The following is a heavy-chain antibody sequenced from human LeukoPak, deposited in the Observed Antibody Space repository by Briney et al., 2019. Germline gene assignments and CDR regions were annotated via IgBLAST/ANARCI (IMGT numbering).Heavy chain of an antibody. Sequence: ASVKVSCKASSYTFTSYGISWVRQAPGQGLEWMGWISAYNGNTNYAQKLQGRVTMTTDTSTSTAYMELRSLRSDDTAVYYCARISRGNYDYIWRSYRYSHFDYWGQGTLVTVSS. CDR1: SYTFTSYG. CDR2: ISAYNGNT. V-gene: IGHV1-18*01. J-gene: IGHJ4*02. D-gene: IGHD3-16*02. CDR3: ARISRGNYDYIWRSYRYSHFDY.